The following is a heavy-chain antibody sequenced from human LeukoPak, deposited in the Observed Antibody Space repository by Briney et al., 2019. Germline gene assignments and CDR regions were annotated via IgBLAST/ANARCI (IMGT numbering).Heavy chain of an antibody. V-gene: IGHV3-23*01. D-gene: IGHD3-22*01. Sequence: GGSLRLSCAASGFRFSNFAMSWVRQAPGKGLEWVSLIIGSSGDTLYADSVKGRFTISRDNAKNSLYLQMNSLRAEDTALYYCAKDPERYYDSSGYYRFRGQGTLVTVSS. CDR3: AKDPERYYDSSGYYRF. J-gene: IGHJ4*02. CDR2: IIGSSGDT. CDR1: GFRFSNFA.